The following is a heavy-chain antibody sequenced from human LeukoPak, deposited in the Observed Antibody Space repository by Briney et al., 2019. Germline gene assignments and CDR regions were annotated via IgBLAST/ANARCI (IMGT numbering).Heavy chain of an antibody. CDR1: GGSISSYY. V-gene: IGHV4-59*01. CDR3: ARVFPYYGMDV. CDR2: IYYGGST. Sequence: SETLSLTCTVSGGSISSYYWSWIRQPPGKGLEWIGYIYYGGSTNYNPSLKSRVTISVDTSKNQFSLKLSSVTAADTAVYYCARVFPYYGMDVWGQGTTVTVSS. J-gene: IGHJ6*02.